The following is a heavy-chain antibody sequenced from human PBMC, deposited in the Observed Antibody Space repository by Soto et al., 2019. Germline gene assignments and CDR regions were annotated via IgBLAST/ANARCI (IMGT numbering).Heavy chain of an antibody. Sequence: GGSLRLSCAASGFTFSSYAMSWVRQAPGKGLEWVSAISGSGGSTYYADSVKGRFTISRDNSKNTLYLQMNSLRAEDTAVYYCAKDGRIVVVITSFPSGMDVWGQGTTVTVSS. CDR1: GFTFSSYA. D-gene: IGHD3-22*01. CDR3: AKDGRIVVVITSFPSGMDV. J-gene: IGHJ6*02. CDR2: ISGSGGST. V-gene: IGHV3-23*01.